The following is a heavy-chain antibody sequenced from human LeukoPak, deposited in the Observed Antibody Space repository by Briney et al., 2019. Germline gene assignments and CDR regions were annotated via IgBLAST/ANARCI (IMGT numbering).Heavy chain of an antibody. D-gene: IGHD5-24*01. J-gene: IGHJ4*02. CDR2: ISSNTGKT. CDR3: AEIAGDRIDY. Sequence: ASVKLSFTASGYTFATDGFYLGRQAPGHGLEWMGWISSNTGKTDYAQKFQGSVTLTTHTSTSTAYMELRSLRPNATAMYSCAEIAGDRIDYCGQGTLLTVSS. CDR1: GYTFATDG. V-gene: IGHV1-18*01.